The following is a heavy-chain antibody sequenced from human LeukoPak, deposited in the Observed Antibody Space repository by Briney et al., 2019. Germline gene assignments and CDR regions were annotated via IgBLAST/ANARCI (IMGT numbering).Heavy chain of an antibody. CDR3: ARRPPSRGVLAAVDY. D-gene: IGHD2-8*01. CDR1: GFTFSSYW. Sequence: GSLRLSCAASGFTFSSYWMSWVRQAPGKGLEWVANIKQDGSEKYYVDSVKGRFTISRDNAKNSLYLQMNSLRAEDTAVYYCARRPPSRGVLAAVDYWGQGTLVTVSS. J-gene: IGHJ4*02. CDR2: IKQDGSEK. V-gene: IGHV3-7*01.